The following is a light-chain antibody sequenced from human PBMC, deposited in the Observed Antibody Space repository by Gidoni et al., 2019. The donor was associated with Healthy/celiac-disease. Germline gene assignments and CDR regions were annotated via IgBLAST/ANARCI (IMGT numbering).Light chain of an antibody. CDR1: QSISSY. V-gene: IGKV1-39*01. Sequence: DGQMTQSPSSLSASVGDRVTITCRASQSISSYLNGYQQKPGKAPKLLIYAASSLQSGVPSRFSGSGSGTDFTLTISSLQPEDFATYYCQQSYSPRMYTFGQGTKLEIK. J-gene: IGKJ2*01. CDR3: QQSYSPRMYT. CDR2: AAS.